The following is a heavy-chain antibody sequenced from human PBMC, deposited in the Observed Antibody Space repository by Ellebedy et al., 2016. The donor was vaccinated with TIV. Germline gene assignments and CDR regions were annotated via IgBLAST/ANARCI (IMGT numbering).Heavy chain of an antibody. CDR1: GDSISSSVYY. V-gene: IGHV4-39*01. J-gene: IGHJ5*02. Sequence: MPSETLSLTCTVSGDSISSSVYYWGWIRQPPGKGLEWIGSFSQSGSTYYNPSLTSRVTISVDTSKNQFSLKLSSVTAADTAIFYCVRHSTVTTIGTWGQGALVTVSS. D-gene: IGHD4-17*01. CDR2: FSQSGST. CDR3: VRHSTVTTIGT.